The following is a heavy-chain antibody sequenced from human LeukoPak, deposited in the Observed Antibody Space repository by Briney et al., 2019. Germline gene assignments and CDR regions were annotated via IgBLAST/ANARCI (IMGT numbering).Heavy chain of an antibody. CDR3: ARTSSTSPGGGYYFDY. J-gene: IGHJ4*02. Sequence: SETLSLTCAVYGGSFSGYYWSWIRQPPGKGLEWIGEINHSGSTNYNPSLKSRVTISVDTSKNQFSLKLSSVTAADTAVYYCARTSSTSPGGGYYFDYWGEGTLVTVSS. CDR2: INHSGST. V-gene: IGHV4-34*01. D-gene: IGHD2-2*01. CDR1: GGSFSGYY.